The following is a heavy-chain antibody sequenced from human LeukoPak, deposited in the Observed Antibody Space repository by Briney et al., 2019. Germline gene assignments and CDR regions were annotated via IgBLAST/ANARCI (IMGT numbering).Heavy chain of an antibody. Sequence: ASVKVSCKVSGYTLTELSMHWVRQAPGKGLEWMGGFDPEDGETIYAQKFQGRVTMTEDTSTDTAYMELSSLRSEDTAVYYCATASLVTTIRYWYFDLWGRGTLVTVSS. D-gene: IGHD4-11*01. CDR1: GYTLTELS. CDR3: ATASLVTTIRYWYFDL. J-gene: IGHJ2*01. CDR2: FDPEDGET. V-gene: IGHV1-24*01.